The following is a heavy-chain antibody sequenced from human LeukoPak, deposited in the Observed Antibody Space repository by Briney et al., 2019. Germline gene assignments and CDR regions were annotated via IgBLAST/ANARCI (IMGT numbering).Heavy chain of an antibody. CDR1: GGSISTYY. CDR2: LYNSGST. Sequence: SETLSLTCTVSGGSISTYYWSWIRQPPGKGLEWIGHLYNSGSTNYHPSLQSRLTISVDTSKNQFSLRLSSVTAADTAVYYCARAVADKTFDYWGPGTLVTVSS. V-gene: IGHV4-59*08. CDR3: ARAVADKTFDY. J-gene: IGHJ4*02.